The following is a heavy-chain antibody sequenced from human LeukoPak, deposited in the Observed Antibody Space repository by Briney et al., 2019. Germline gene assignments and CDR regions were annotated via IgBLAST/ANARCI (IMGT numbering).Heavy chain of an antibody. CDR3: ARGGPGTGMDY. Sequence: GGSLRLSCAASGCTFSDHWIHWVRQVPGEGLVWVSYINNDGNRMTYADSVKGRFTISRDNAKNTLYLQMNSLRADDTAVYYCARGGPGTGMDYWGPGTLVTVSS. CDR2: INNDGNRM. D-gene: IGHD1-1*01. J-gene: IGHJ4*02. V-gene: IGHV3-74*01. CDR1: GCTFSDHW.